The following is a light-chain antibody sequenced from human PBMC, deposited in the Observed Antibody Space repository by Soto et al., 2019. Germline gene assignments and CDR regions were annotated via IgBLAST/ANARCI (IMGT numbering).Light chain of an antibody. J-gene: IGKJ1*01. V-gene: IGKV3-20*01. Sequence: DIVLTQSPGTLSLSPGERATLSCRASQSVSSSYVAWYQKQPGQAPSLLIYDASSRATGIPDSFSGSGSATDFTLTISILEPEDFAVYYCQQYGSSPWTFGQGTKVEIK. CDR1: QSVSSSY. CDR3: QQYGSSPWT. CDR2: DAS.